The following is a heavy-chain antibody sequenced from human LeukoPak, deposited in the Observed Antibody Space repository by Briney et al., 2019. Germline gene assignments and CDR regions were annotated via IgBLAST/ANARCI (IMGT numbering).Heavy chain of an antibody. D-gene: IGHD3-22*01. Sequence: PSETLSLTCTVSGGSISSYYWSWIRQPPGKGLEWIGYIYYSGSTNYNPSLKSRVTISVDTSKNQFSLKLSSVTAADTAVYYCARTYYYDSSGYYYEYYYYYGMDVWGQGTTVTVSS. V-gene: IGHV4-59*01. CDR2: IYYSGST. CDR3: ARTYYYDSSGYYYEYYYYYGMDV. CDR1: GGSISSYY. J-gene: IGHJ6*02.